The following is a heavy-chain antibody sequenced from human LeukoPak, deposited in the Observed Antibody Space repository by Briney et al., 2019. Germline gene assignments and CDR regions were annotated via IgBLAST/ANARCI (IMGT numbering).Heavy chain of an antibody. CDR1: GGSISSSSYY. D-gene: IGHD1-7*01. J-gene: IGHJ4*02. Sequence: SETLSLTCTVSGGSISSSSYYWGWIRQPPGKGLEWIGSIYYSGSTYYNPSLKSRVTISVDTSKNQFSLKLSSVTAADTAVYYCASGITGTTNATDYWGQGTLVTVSS. CDR3: ASGITGTTNATDY. V-gene: IGHV4-39*07. CDR2: IYYSGST.